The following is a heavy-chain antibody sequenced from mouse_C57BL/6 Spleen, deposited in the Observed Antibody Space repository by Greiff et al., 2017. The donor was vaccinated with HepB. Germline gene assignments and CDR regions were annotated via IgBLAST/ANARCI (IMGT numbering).Heavy chain of an antibody. D-gene: IGHD4-1*01. CDR3: ARDGETGTLDY. CDR1: GYSFTGYY. Sequence: VQLKESGPELVKPGASVKISCKASGYSFTGYYMNWVKQSPEKSLEWIGEINPSTGGTTYNQKFKAKATLTVDKSSSTAYMQLKSLTSEDSAVYYCARDGETGTLDYWGQGTTLTVSS. V-gene: IGHV1-42*01. J-gene: IGHJ2*01. CDR2: INPSTGGT.